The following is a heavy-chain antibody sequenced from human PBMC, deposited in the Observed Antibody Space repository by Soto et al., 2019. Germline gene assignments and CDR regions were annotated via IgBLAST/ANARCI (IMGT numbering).Heavy chain of an antibody. CDR3: AKVPCSSTSCYGGYDY. CDR1: GFTFSSYA. Sequence: GGSLRLSCAASGFTFSSYAMSWVRQAPGKGLEWVSAISGSGGSTYYADSVKGRFTISRDNSKNTLYLQMNSLRAEDTAVYYCAKVPCSSTSCYGGYDYWGQGTLVTVSS. D-gene: IGHD2-2*01. V-gene: IGHV3-23*01. J-gene: IGHJ4*02. CDR2: ISGSGGST.